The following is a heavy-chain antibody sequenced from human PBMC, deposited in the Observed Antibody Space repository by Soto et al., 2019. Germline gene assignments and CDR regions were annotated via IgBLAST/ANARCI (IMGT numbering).Heavy chain of an antibody. D-gene: IGHD3-10*02. CDR3: ARVRTIEMAKFGWFDP. V-gene: IGHV1-69*01. CDR2: IIPTFGTA. J-gene: IGHJ5*02. Sequence: QVQLVQSGAEVKKPGSSVKVSCKASGGTCSSYAISWVRQPPGQGLEWMGGIIPTFGTANYAQKFQGRVTITADESTSPAYTELSSLRSEDTAVYYCARVRTIEMAKFGWFDPWVQGAVVTVFS. CDR1: GGTCSSYA.